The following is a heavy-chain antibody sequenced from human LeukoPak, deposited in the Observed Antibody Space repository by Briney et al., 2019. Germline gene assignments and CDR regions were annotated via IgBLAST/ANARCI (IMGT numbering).Heavy chain of an antibody. D-gene: IGHD5-18*01. CDR3: ARVRSYGFDFDS. CDR1: GVSINTCCYY. Sequence: PSETLSLTCDVSGVSINTCCYYWTWIRQPPGKGLEWIGYKYYSGSTRYNSSLRSRLTISLDSSKNQFSLRLTSVTAADTAVYYCARVRSYGFDFDSWGPGTLVIVSS. V-gene: IGHV4-61*01. J-gene: IGHJ4*02. CDR2: KYYSGST.